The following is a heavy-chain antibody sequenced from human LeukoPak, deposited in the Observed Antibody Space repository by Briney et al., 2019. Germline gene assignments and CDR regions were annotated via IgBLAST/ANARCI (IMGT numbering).Heavy chain of an antibody. J-gene: IGHJ4*02. CDR1: GFTFSYYA. CDR3: ARDLSSSWVPSY. CDR2: VSGSGGST. D-gene: IGHD6-13*01. V-gene: IGHV3-23*01. Sequence: GGSLRLSCAASGFTFSYYAIGWVRQTPEKGLEWISLVSGSGGSTYYADSVKGRFTISRDNAKNTLYLQMNSLRAEDTAVYYCARDLSSSWVPSYWGQGTLVTVSS.